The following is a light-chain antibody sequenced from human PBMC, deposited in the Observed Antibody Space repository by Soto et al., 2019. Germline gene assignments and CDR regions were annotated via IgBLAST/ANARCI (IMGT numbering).Light chain of an antibody. J-gene: IGLJ2*01. CDR2: EVY. CDR3: SSYAGSNNLV. V-gene: IGLV2-8*01. CDR1: GSDIGTYNF. Sequence: QSALTQPPSASGSPGQSVTLSCTGTGSDIGTYNFVSWYLQHPGKAPKLLIYEVYKRPSGVPDRFSGSKSGNTASLTVSSLQADDEADYYCSSYAGSNNLVFGGGTKLTVL.